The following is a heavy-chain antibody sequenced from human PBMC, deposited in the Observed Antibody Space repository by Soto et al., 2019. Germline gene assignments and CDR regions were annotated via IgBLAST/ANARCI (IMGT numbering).Heavy chain of an antibody. J-gene: IGHJ4*02. CDR3: GRVEYGGVKYNLFDY. Sequence: PSETLSLTCTVSGGSINTYYWNWIRQPPGKGLEWIGYVYSRGSTDYNPSLKSRVTISVDTSKNRFSLKLNSVTAADTAVYYCGRVEYGGVKYNLFDYGGQETLVTVP. CDR2: VYSRGST. V-gene: IGHV4-59*01. D-gene: IGHD2-8*02. CDR1: GGSINTYY.